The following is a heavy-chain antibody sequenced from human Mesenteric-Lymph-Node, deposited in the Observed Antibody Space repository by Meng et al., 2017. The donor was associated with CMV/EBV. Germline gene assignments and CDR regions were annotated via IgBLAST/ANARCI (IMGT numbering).Heavy chain of an antibody. Sequence: ESLKISCAASGFTFSNAWMSWVRQAPGKGLEWVGRIKSKTDGGTTDYAAPVKGRFTISRDDSKNTLYLQMNSLKTEDTAVYYCTTESGVVIPPDAFDIWGQGTMVTVSS. V-gene: IGHV3-15*01. CDR1: GFTFSNAW. J-gene: IGHJ3*02. D-gene: IGHD3-3*01. CDR2: IKSKTDGGTT. CDR3: TTESGVVIPPDAFDI.